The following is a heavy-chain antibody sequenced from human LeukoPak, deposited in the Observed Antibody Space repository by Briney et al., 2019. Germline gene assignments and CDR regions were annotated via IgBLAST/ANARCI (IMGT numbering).Heavy chain of an antibody. Sequence: PSETLSPTCTLYGGSISSSSYYWGWIRQPRGKGLEWIGRVDYSGGTYYNPSLKSRVTISVDTSKNQFTVKMSSVTAADTAVYYCATEETTVSPGGFDFWGQGTLVTVSS. CDR1: GGSISSSSYY. CDR3: ATEETTVSPGGFDF. J-gene: IGHJ4*02. CDR2: VDYSGGT. V-gene: IGHV4-39*06. D-gene: IGHD4-17*01.